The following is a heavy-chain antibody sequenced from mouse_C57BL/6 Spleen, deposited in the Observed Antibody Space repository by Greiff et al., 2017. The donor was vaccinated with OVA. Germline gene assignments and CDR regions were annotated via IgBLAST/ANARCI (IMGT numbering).Heavy chain of an antibody. Sequence: QVQLQQPGAELVRPGTLVKLSCKASGYTFTSYWMHWVKQRPGQGLEWIGVIDPSDSYTNYNQKFKGKSTLTVYTSSSTAYMQLSSLTSEDSAVYYCARGSGSNLDYWGQGTTLTVSS. CDR3: ARGSGSNLDY. CDR2: IDPSDSYT. V-gene: IGHV1-59*01. J-gene: IGHJ2*01. D-gene: IGHD2-5*01. CDR1: GYTFTSYW.